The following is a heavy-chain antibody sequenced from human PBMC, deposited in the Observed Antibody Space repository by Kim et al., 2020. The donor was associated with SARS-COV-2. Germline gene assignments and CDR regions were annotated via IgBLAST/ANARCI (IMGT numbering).Heavy chain of an antibody. J-gene: IGHJ5*02. CDR1: GFGFGAYS. V-gene: IGHV3-30*04. CDR3: ARVGHGITYTQGLYP. D-gene: IGHD2-2*02. CDR2: ISHDGFHK. Sequence: GGSLRLSCSASGFGFGAYSMNWVRQVPGRALEWVAAISHDGFHKFYADSVRGRFTVSRDNFQGTMYLQMNSLTTEDTAVYYCARVGHGITYTQGLYPWG.